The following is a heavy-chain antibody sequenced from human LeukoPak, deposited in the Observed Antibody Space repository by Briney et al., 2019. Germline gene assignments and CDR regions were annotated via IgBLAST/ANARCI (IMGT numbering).Heavy chain of an antibody. CDR2: IASSGLNT. Sequence: GGSLRLSCAASGFVFRDAAMTWVRQAPGKGLEWVSLIASSGLNTYYADSVRGRFTISRDNSKNTLSLQMNSLRVEDTAIYYCARDIELSTWGLGTLVTVSS. CDR1: GFVFRDAA. J-gene: IGHJ3*01. CDR3: ARDIELST. V-gene: IGHV3-23*01. D-gene: IGHD5-12*01.